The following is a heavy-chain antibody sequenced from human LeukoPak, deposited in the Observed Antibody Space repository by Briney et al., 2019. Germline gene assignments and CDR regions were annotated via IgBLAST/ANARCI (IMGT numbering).Heavy chain of an antibody. V-gene: IGHV1-18*01. CDR2: ISAYNGNE. CDR3: ARSWNGYYDFWSGLDY. CDR1: GYTFTSYG. J-gene: IGHJ4*02. D-gene: IGHD3-3*01. Sequence: GASVKVSCKASGYTFTSYGISWVRQAPGQGLEWMGWISAYNGNENYAQKLQGRVTMTTDTSTSTAYMELRSLRSDDTAVYCCARSWNGYYDFWSGLDYWGQGTLVTVSS.